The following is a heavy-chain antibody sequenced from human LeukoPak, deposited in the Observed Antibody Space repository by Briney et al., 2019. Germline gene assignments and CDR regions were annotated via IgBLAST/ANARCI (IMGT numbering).Heavy chain of an antibody. CDR1: GGTFSSYT. CDR2: IIPILGVP. Sequence: SVKVSCKASGGTFSSYTISWVRQAPGQGLEWMGRIIPILGVPNYAQKFQGRVTITADKSTSTAYMELSSLRSEDTAVYYCARGLTGYYDFWSGYYLDYWGQGTPVTVSS. J-gene: IGHJ4*02. CDR3: ARGLTGYYDFWSGYYLDY. V-gene: IGHV1-69*02. D-gene: IGHD3-3*01.